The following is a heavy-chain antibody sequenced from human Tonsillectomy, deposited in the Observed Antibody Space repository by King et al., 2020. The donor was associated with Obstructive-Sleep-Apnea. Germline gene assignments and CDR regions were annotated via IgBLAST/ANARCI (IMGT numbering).Heavy chain of an antibody. CDR2: IWNDGSNK. Sequence: VQLVESGGGVVQPGRSLRLSCAASGFTFSSYGMHWVRQAPGKGLEWVAVIWNDGSNKYYADSVKGRFTISRDNSKNTRYLQMNSLRAEDTAVYYCARHERLFDYWGQGTLVTVSS. V-gene: IGHV3-33*01. J-gene: IGHJ4*02. CDR3: ARHERLFDY. D-gene: IGHD4-11*01. CDR1: GFTFSSYG.